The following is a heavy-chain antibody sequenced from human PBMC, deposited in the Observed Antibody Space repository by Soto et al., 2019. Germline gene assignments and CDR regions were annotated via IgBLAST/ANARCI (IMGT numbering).Heavy chain of an antibody. CDR1: GSAFPSYG. J-gene: IGHJ4*02. CDR3: ARDCVRSGGSCDGPGVDY. D-gene: IGHD2-15*01. Sequence: ASVKGYCKAAGSAFPSYGVSWGRQDPGQGLEWMGWISAYNGNTNYAQKLQGRVTMTTDTSTSTAYMELRSLRSDDTAVYYCARDCVRSGGSCDGPGVDYWGQGTLVTVSS. CDR2: ISAYNGNT. V-gene: IGHV1-18*01.